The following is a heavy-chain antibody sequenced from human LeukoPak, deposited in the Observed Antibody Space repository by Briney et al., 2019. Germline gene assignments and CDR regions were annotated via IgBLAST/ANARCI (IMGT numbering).Heavy chain of an antibody. CDR1: GFTFSSYA. CDR2: ISSSGIST. CDR3: AKAPANYVDTAMGTFDY. V-gene: IGHV3-23*01. D-gene: IGHD5-18*01. J-gene: IGHJ4*02. Sequence: ASLLLSCAASGFTFSSYAMNLVRPPPGKGLEWGSAISSSGISTYHADSVKGRFTITRDNSKTTLYLQMNSLRAEDTAVYYCAKAPANYVDTAMGTFDYWGQGTLVTVSS.